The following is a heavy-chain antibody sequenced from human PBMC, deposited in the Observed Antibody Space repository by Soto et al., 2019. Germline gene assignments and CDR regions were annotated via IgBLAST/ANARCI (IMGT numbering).Heavy chain of an antibody. D-gene: IGHD3-3*01. CDR3: AXLPRTDYNFWSGFL. CDR1: GDSISSSNYY. Sequence: SETLSLTCTVSGDSISSSNYYWGWIRQPPGKGLEWIGSIYYSGSTYYNPSLKSRVTISVDTSKNQFSLKLSSVTAADTAVFYCAXLPRTDYNFWSGFLWGLGTLVTVSS. J-gene: IGHJ4*02. V-gene: IGHV4-39*01. CDR2: IYYSGST.